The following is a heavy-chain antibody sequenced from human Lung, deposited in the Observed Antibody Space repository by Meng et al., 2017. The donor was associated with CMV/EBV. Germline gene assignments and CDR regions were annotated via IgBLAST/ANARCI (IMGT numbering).Heavy chain of an antibody. CDR1: GGSISSNGYY. J-gene: IGHJ4*02. CDR2: IYHSGST. V-gene: IGHV4-39*01. D-gene: IGHD3-10*01. CDR3: ARRRGGSGRDC. Sequence: QPQEAGPGLVKPSEPLSLTCTVSGGSISSNGYYWDWVRQPPGKGLEWIGAIYHSGSTSYNPSLQSRVTMFVDTSKNQFSLMLTSVTATDTAVYYCARRRGGSGRDCWGQGTLVTVSS.